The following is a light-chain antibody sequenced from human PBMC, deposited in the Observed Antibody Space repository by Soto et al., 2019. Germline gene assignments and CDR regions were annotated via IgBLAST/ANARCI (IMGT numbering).Light chain of an antibody. J-gene: IGLJ3*02. Sequence: QSALTQPASVSGSPGQSITISCTGTSSDVGVYKYVSWYQQHPGKAPKLMIYEVSNRPSGVSNRFSGSKSGNTASLTISGLQAEDEADYYCTSYTSSSTWVFGVGTKLTVL. CDR3: TSYTSSSTWV. CDR1: SSDVGVYKY. CDR2: EVS. V-gene: IGLV2-14*01.